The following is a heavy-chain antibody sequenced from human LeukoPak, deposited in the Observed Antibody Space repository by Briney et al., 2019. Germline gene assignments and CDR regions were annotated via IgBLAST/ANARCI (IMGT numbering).Heavy chain of an antibody. D-gene: IGHD1-1*01. CDR1: GGSISTYY. CDR2: VYYTGST. Sequence: SETLSLTCTVSGGSISTYYWSWIRQPPGKGLEWIGYVYYTGSTNYNPSLKSRVTMSVDTSKIQFFLKLSSVTAADTAVYYCARRVARTGIYAFDIWGQGTMVTVSS. V-gene: IGHV4-59*01. CDR3: ARRVARTGIYAFDI. J-gene: IGHJ3*02.